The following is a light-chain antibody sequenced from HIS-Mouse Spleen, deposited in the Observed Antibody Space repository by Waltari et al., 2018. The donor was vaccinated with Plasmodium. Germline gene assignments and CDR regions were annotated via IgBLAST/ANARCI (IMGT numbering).Light chain of an antibody. Sequence: SYELTQPPSVSVSPGQPARTTCSGDALTKKSAYWYQQKSGQAPVLVIYEDSKRPYGIPERFSGSSSGTMATLTISGAQVEDEADYYCYSTDSSGNHRVFGGGTKLTVL. CDR1: ALTKKS. CDR2: EDS. J-gene: IGLJ3*02. V-gene: IGLV3-10*01. CDR3: YSTDSSGNHRV.